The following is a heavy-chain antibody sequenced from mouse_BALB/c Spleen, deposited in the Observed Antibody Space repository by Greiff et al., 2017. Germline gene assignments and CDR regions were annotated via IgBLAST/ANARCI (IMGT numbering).Heavy chain of an antibody. V-gene: IGHV1-15*01. CDR2: IDPETGGT. J-gene: IGHJ2*01. CDR1: GYTFTDYE. Sequence: VQLQQSGAELVRPGASVTLSCKASGYTFTDYEMHWVKQTPVHGLEWIGAIDPETGGTAYNQKFKGKATLTADKSSSTAYMELRSLTSEDSAVYYCTGSYYWGQGTTRTVSS. CDR3: TGSYY.